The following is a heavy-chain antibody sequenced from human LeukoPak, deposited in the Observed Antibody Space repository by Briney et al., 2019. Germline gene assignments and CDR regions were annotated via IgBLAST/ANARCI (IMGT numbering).Heavy chain of an antibody. J-gene: IGHJ4*02. V-gene: IGHV3-21*04. Sequence: GGSLRLSCAASGFTFSSYSMNWVRQAPGKGLKWVSCISSSSSYIYYADSVKGRFTISRDNAKNSLYLQMNSLRAEDTAVYYCARGDPYPFNVWGSYRRQKGFDYWGQGALVTVSS. D-gene: IGHD3-16*02. CDR3: ARGDPYPFNVWGSYRRQKGFDY. CDR2: ISSSSSYI. CDR1: GFTFSSYS.